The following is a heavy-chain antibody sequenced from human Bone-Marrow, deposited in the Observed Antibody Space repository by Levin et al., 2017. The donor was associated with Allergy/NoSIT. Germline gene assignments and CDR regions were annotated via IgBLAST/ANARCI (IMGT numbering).Heavy chain of an antibody. D-gene: IGHD5-18*01. V-gene: IGHV3-11*01. CDR2: IGSGGHTI. CDR3: TSGAGYNYGRALNY. Sequence: GESLKISCEVSDFNFRDYYRNWIRQAPGKGLEWVAYIGSGGHTIYYADSVKGRFSISRDNTKNTLYLQMDRLRVEDTAIYYCTSGAGYNYGRALNYWGQGTLVAVSS. J-gene: IGHJ4*02. CDR1: DFNFRDYY.